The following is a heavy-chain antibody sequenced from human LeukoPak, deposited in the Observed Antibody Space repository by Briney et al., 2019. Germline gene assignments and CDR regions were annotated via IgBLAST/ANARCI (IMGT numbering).Heavy chain of an antibody. CDR3: ARDPTSSWETAFDI. V-gene: IGHV4-39*02. CDR2: IYYSGNT. Sequence: SQTLSLTCAVSGDSISTSNSYWGWIRRPPGKGLEWVGSIYYSGNTYYYPSLKRRVTISVDTSKNQFSLKLSSVTAADTAVYYCARDPTSSWETAFDIWGQGTMVTVSS. D-gene: IGHD1-26*01. J-gene: IGHJ3*02. CDR1: GDSISTSNSY.